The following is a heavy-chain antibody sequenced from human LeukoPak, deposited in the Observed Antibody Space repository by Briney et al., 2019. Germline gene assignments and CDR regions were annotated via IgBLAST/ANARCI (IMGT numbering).Heavy chain of an antibody. CDR2: IWYDGSNK. J-gene: IGHJ4*02. V-gene: IGHV3-33*01. CDR1: GFTFSTYG. D-gene: IGHD4-17*01. Sequence: PGGSLRLSCAASGFTFSTYGMHWIRQAPGKGLEWVALIWYDGSNKYYTDYVKGRFTVSRDNSKNTLYLQMDSLRADDTAVYYCARDPFDGDYYFDYWGQGTLVTVSS. CDR3: ARDPFDGDYYFDY.